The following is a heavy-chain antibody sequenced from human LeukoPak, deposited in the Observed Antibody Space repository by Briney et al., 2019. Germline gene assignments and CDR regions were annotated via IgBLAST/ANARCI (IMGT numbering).Heavy chain of an antibody. Sequence: SETLSLTCTVSGGSISSDHWNWIRQPPGKGLEWIGCIFYSGRTYYNPSLKSRVTISVDMSKSQFSLRLTSVIAADTAVYYCARKNDFDIWGQGTLVTVSS. V-gene: IGHV4-59*01. CDR1: GGSISSDH. CDR3: ARKNDFDI. J-gene: IGHJ3*02. D-gene: IGHD2/OR15-2a*01. CDR2: IFYSGRT.